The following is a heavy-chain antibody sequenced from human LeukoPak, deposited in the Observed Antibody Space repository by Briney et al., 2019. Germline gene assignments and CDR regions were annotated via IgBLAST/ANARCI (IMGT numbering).Heavy chain of an antibody. Sequence: GASVKVSCKASGGTFSSYAISWVRQAPGQGLEWMGGIIPIFGTANYAQKFQGRVTITADESTSTAYMELSSLRSEDTAVYYCARDRASTSSYYGMDVWGQGTTVTVSS. CDR3: ARDRASTSSYYGMDV. V-gene: IGHV1-69*13. CDR1: GGTFSSYA. J-gene: IGHJ6*02. CDR2: IIPIFGTA. D-gene: IGHD2-2*01.